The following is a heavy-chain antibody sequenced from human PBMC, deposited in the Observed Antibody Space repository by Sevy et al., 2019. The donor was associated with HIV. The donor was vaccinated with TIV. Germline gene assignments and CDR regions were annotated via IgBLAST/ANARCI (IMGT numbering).Heavy chain of an antibody. CDR1: GFTFSSYS. J-gene: IGHJ4*02. Sequence: GGSLRLSCAASGFTFSSYSMYWVRQAPGKGLEWVSYISRSSSTIYYVDSVKGRFTISRDNAKNSLYLQMNSLRAEDTAVYYCARSPPYSSGWYGIDYWGQGTLVTVSS. V-gene: IGHV3-48*01. CDR2: ISRSSSTI. D-gene: IGHD6-19*01. CDR3: ARSPPYSSGWYGIDY.